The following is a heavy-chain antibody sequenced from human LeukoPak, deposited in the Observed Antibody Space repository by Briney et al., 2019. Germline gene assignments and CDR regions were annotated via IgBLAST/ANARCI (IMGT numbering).Heavy chain of an antibody. J-gene: IGHJ4*02. V-gene: IGHV1-69*05. D-gene: IGHD5-12*01. CDR3: ARVRRGHSGYDSGDYFDY. CDR1: GGTFSSYA. Sequence: SVKVSCKASGGTFSSYAISWVRQAPGQGLKWMGGIIPIFGTANYAQKFQGRVTITTDESTSTAYMELSSLRSEDTAVYYCARVRRGHSGYDSGDYFDYWGQGTLVTVSS. CDR2: IIPIFGTA.